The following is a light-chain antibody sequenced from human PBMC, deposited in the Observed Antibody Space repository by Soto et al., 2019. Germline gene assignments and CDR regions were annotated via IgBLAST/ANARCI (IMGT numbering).Light chain of an antibody. CDR1: QTISTW. Sequence: DSQITQSPSTLSASLGDRVTLTCRASQTISTWLAWYQQKPGKAPKLLIYKASSLEAGVPSRFSGSGSGAEFSLTISSLQPDDFATYYRQQYHTYPWTFGQGTKVDIK. CDR3: QQYHTYPWT. V-gene: IGKV1-5*03. CDR2: KAS. J-gene: IGKJ1*01.